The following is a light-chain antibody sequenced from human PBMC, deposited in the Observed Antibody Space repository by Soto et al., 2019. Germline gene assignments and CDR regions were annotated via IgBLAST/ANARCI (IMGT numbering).Light chain of an antibody. CDR3: VAWDDSLNGYV. CDR2: SND. CDR1: SSNIASNT. J-gene: IGLJ1*01. Sequence: QSVLTQPPSASGTPGQRVTVSCSGSSSNIASNTVNWYQQLPGTAPKLLIYSNDQRPSGVPDRFSASKSGTSASLAISGLQSEDEADYYCVAWDDSLNGYVFGTVNKVT. V-gene: IGLV1-44*01.